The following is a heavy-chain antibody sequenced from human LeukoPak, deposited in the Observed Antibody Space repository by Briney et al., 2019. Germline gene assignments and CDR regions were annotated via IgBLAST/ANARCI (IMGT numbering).Heavy chain of an antibody. CDR1: GGSISSGDYY. V-gene: IGHV4-30-4*01. D-gene: IGHD2-15*01. J-gene: IGHJ3*02. CDR3: ARGYCSGGSCYGSAFDI. Sequence: PSETLSLTCTVSGGSISSGDYYWSWIRQPPGKGLEWIGYIYYSGSTYYNPSLKSRVTISVDTSKNQFSLKLSSVTAADTAVYYCARGYCSGGSCYGSAFDIWGQGTMVTVSS. CDR2: IYYSGST.